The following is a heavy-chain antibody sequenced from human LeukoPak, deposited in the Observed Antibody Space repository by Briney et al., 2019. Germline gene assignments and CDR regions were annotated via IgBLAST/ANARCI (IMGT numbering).Heavy chain of an antibody. J-gene: IGHJ3*02. V-gene: IGHV3-33*01. CDR3: ARDSAYGDYLGAFDI. Sequence: PGGSLRLSCAASGFTFSSYGMGWVRQAPGKGLEWVAVIWYDGSNKYYADSVKGRFTISRDNSKNTLYLQMNSLRAEDTAVYYCARDSAYGDYLGAFDIWGQGTMVTVSS. CDR1: GFTFSSYG. CDR2: IWYDGSNK. D-gene: IGHD4-17*01.